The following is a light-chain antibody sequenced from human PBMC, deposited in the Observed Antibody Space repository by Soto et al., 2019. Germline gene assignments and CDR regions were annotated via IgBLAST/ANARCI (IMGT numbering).Light chain of an antibody. V-gene: IGKV3-11*01. CDR3: QQRNVWPPVT. CDR2: GAF. J-gene: IGKJ5*01. Sequence: IVLTQSPATRYLSPWDRATLSCPARPSVTNFLAWYQQKPGQAPRLLIYGAFTRATGIPARFSGSGSGTDFTLTISSLEPEDSAVYYCQQRNVWPPVTFGQGTRLEIK. CDR1: PSVTNF.